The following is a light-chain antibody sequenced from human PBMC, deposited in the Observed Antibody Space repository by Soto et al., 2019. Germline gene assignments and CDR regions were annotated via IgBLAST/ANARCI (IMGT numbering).Light chain of an antibody. V-gene: IGLV7-46*01. Sequence: QAVVTQEPSVTVSPGGTVTLTCGSSTGAVTSGHYPYWFQQKPGQAPRTLIYDTSNKHSWTPARFSGSLLGGKAALTLSGAQPEDEAEYYCLLSYGGAQRVFGGGTKLTVL. J-gene: IGLJ3*02. CDR1: TGAVTSGHY. CDR3: LLSYGGAQRV. CDR2: DTS.